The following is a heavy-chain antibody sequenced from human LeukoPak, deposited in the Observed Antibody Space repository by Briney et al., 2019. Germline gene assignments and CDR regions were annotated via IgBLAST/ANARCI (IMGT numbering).Heavy chain of an antibody. Sequence: GGSLRLSCAASGFTVSSNYMSWVRQAPGKGLESVSVIYSGGSTYYADSVKGRFTISRDNSKNTLYLQMNSLRAEDTAVYYCARAGGGGSYYYDYWGQGTLVTVSP. D-gene: IGHD2-15*01. CDR2: IYSGGST. CDR1: GFTVSSNY. V-gene: IGHV3-53*01. J-gene: IGHJ4*02. CDR3: ARAGGGGSYYYDY.